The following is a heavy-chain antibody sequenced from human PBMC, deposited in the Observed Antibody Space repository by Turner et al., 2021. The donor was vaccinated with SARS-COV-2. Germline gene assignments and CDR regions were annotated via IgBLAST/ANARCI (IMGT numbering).Heavy chain of an antibody. CDR1: GFTFSSYS. D-gene: IGHD1-26*01. V-gene: IGHV3-23*01. CDR3: AKDVGVASLVGATADY. J-gene: IGHJ4*01. Sequence: EVQLLESGGGLVQLGGSLRLSCAATGFTFSSYSMTWVRQAPGKGLQWVSAMRGSCSGTYYADSVKGRFTISRDNSKSTLYLQMSSLRAEDTAIYYCAKDVGVASLVGATADYWGQGTLVTVSS. CDR2: MRGSCSGT.